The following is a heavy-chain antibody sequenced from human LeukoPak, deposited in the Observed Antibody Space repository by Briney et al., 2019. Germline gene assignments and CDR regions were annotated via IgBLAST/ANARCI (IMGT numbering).Heavy chain of an antibody. J-gene: IGHJ4*02. Sequence: SETLSLTCAVSGYSFSSGYYWGWIRQPPGKGLEWIGSIYHSGSTYYNPSLKSRVTISVDTSKNQFSLKLSSVTAADTAVYYCARYSGYASYYFDYWGQGTLVTVSS. CDR2: IYHSGST. CDR1: GYSFSSGYY. D-gene: IGHD5-12*01. V-gene: IGHV4-38-2*01. CDR3: ARYSGYASYYFDY.